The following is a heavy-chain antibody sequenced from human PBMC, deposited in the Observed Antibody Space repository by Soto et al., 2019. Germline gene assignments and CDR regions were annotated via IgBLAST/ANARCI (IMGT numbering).Heavy chain of an antibody. V-gene: IGHV1-3*01. J-gene: IGHJ4*02. CDR1: EYTFSSYT. D-gene: IGHD4-4*01. CDR3: ARELQGLYYFDY. Sequence: AAVKVSCKASEYTFSSYTLHWVRQAPGQRLEWMGWINAGNGDSKYSQKFQGRVSISRDTSASTASMELSSLTSEDTAVYYCARELQGLYYFDYWGQGTLVTVSS. CDR2: INAGNGDS.